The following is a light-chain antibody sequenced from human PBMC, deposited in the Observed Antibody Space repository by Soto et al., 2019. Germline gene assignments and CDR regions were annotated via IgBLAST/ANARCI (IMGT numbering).Light chain of an antibody. CDR2: DAS. CDR1: QSVDND. J-gene: IGKJ5*01. Sequence: EIVMTQSPATLSVSPGGRATLSCRASQSVDNDLAWYQQKPGQPPRLLIYDASTRATGIPDRFSGSGSATDFTLTISRLEPEDFALYYCQHYGRSPITFGQGTRLEIK. V-gene: IGKV3-20*01. CDR3: QHYGRSPIT.